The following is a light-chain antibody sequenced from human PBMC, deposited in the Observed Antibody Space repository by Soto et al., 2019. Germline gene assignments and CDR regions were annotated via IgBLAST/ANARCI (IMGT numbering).Light chain of an antibody. CDR3: SSFAGSNNFV. CDR1: SSDVGGYNY. Sequence: QSVLTQPPAASGSPGQSVTISCTGTSSDVGGYNYVSWFQQHPGKAPKLMIYEVSKRPSGVPDRFSGCKSGNTASLTVSGLQAEDEADYYCSSFAGSNNFVFGTATKLTVL. V-gene: IGLV2-8*01. CDR2: EVS. J-gene: IGLJ1*01.